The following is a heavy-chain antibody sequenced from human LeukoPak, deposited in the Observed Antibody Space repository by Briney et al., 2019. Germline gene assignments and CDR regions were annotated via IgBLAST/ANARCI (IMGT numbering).Heavy chain of an antibody. CDR2: ITGDT. D-gene: IGHD6-19*01. CDR1: GFTFGNYA. V-gene: IGHV3-23*01. Sequence: PGGSLRLSCAASGFTFGNYAMSWVRQAPGKGLEWVSGITGDTYYADSVKGRFTISRDNAKNTVYLQMNSLRGEDTALYYCAKDLSSTGRLEGYFDYWGQGTLVTVSS. CDR3: AKDLSSTGRLEGYFDY. J-gene: IGHJ4*02.